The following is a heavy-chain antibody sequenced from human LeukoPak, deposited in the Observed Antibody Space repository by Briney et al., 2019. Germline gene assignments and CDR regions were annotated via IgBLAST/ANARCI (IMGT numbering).Heavy chain of an antibody. V-gene: IGHV3-30*18. CDR2: ISYDGTTT. CDR1: GLTFSDYG. CDR3: AKEPNAYSSGWYFQD. J-gene: IGHJ1*01. D-gene: IGHD6-25*01. Sequence: GGSLRLSCAASGLTFSDYGMQWVRQAPGKGLEWVAVISYDGTTTFYADSVKGRFTVSRDNSKNTLDLQMDSLRAEDTAVYFCAKEPNAYSSGWYFQDWGQGTLVTVSS.